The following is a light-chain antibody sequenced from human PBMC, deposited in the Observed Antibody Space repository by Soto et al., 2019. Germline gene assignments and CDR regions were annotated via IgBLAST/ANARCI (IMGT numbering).Light chain of an antibody. J-gene: IGKJ1*01. V-gene: IGKV3-15*01. CDR2: GAS. CDR3: QQYGSSPWT. CDR1: QSVRSN. Sequence: EKGMSKSPATLSVSTGERATLSCRASQSVRSNLAWYQQKPGQSPRLLIYGASTRATGIPARFSGSGSGTQFTLTISRLEPEDFAVYYCQQYGSSPWTFGQVTKVDIK.